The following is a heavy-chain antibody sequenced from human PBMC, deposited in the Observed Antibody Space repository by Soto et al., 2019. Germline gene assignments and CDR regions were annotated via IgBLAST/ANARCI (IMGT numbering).Heavy chain of an antibody. D-gene: IGHD4-4*01. CDR1: GGTFRSYA. J-gene: IGHJ5*02. CDR3: VNSLSNYALNNWFDP. V-gene: IGHV1-69*13. Sequence: SVRVSCKASGGTFRSYAISWVRQAPGQGLEWMGGIIPIFGTANYAQKFQGRVTITADESTSTAYMELSSLRAEDTAVYYCVNSLSNYALNNWFDPWGQGALVTVSS. CDR2: IIPIFGTA.